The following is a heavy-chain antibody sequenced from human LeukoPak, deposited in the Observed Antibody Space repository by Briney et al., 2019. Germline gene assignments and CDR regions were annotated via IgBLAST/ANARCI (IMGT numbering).Heavy chain of an antibody. V-gene: IGHV1-24*01. CDR2: FNSHGGNT. CDR3: ATDRGSFDY. CDR1: GYTLTELS. Sequence: ASVKVSCKVSGYTLTELSMHWWLQDPGKGLEEWGGFNSHGGNTNYEQTLKSRVTMTEDTSTDTAYLELSSLRAADTAVYYCATDRGSFDYWGQGTLVTVSS. D-gene: IGHD1-26*01. J-gene: IGHJ4*02.